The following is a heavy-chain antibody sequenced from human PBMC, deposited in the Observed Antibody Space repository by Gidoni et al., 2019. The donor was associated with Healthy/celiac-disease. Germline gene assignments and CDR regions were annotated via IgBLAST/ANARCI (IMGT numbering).Heavy chain of an antibody. CDR3: ARGGGYSGYDLDY. CDR2: IIPILGIA. V-gene: IGHV1-69*09. J-gene: IGHJ4*02. CDR1: GGTFSSYA. D-gene: IGHD5-12*01. Sequence: QVQLVQSGAAVKKPGSSVKVSCKASGGTFSSYAISWVRQAPGQGLEWMGRIIPILGIANYAQKFQGRVTITADKSTSTAYMELSSLRSEDTAVYYCARGGGYSGYDLDYWGQGTLVTVSS.